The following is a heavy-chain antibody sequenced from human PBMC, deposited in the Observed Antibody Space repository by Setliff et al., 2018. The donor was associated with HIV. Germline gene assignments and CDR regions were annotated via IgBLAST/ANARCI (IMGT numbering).Heavy chain of an antibody. J-gene: IGHJ4*02. D-gene: IGHD1-26*01. CDR3: ARVGSYWSTFDY. CDR2: INTETGSP. CDR1: GYTFTSYA. V-gene: IGHV7-4-1*02. Sequence: ASVKVSCKASGYTFTSYAMNWVRQAPGQGLEWMGWINTETGSPMYAQGFKGRFVFSLDTSGGTAYLQINSLKAEDTAMYYCARVGSYWSTFDYWGQGALVTVSS.